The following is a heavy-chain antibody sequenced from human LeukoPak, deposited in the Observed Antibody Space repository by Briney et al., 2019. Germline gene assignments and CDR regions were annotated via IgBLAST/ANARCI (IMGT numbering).Heavy chain of an antibody. CDR2: INHSGST. D-gene: IGHD1-7*01. V-gene: IGHV4-34*01. CDR1: GGSFSGYY. Sequence: SETLSLTCAVYGGSFSGYYWSWIRQPPGKGLEWIGEINHSGSTNYNPSLKSRVTISVDTSKNQFSLKLSSVTAADTAVYYCARQDWNYAWFDPWGQGTLVTVSS. CDR3: ARQDWNYAWFDP. J-gene: IGHJ5*02.